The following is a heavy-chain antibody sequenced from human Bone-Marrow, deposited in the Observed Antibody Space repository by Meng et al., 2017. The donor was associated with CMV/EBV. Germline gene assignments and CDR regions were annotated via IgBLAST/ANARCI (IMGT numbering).Heavy chain of an antibody. Sequence: GSLRLSCTVSGGSISSSSYYWGWIRQPPGKGLEWIGSINYSGSTYYSPSLKSRVTISVDTSKNQFSLKLSSVTAADTAVYYCARQGTYSDYVNNWFDPWGQGTLATVSS. CDR2: INYSGST. V-gene: IGHV4-39*01. D-gene: IGHD4-11*01. CDR3: ARQGTYSDYVNNWFDP. J-gene: IGHJ5*02. CDR1: GGSISSSSYY.